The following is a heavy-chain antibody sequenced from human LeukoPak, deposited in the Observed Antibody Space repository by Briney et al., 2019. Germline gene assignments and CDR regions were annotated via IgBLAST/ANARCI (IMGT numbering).Heavy chain of an antibody. J-gene: IGHJ5*02. D-gene: IGHD6-19*01. V-gene: IGHV4-59*01. CDR3: ARASSGWYNWFDP. CDR2: YSGST. CDR1: GGSISSYY. Sequence: SETLSLTCTVSGGSISSYYWSWIRQSPGKGLEWIGYYSGSTNFNPSLKSRVTISVDTSKNQFSLKLSSVTAADTAVYYCARASSGWYNWFDPWGQGTLVTVSS.